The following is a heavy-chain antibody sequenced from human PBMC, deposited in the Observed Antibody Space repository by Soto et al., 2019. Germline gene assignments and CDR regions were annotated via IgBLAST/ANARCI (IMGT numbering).Heavy chain of an antibody. J-gene: IGHJ4*02. D-gene: IGHD5-18*01. Sequence: ASVKVSCKASGYTFTSYDINWVRQATGQGLEWMGWMNPNSGNTGYAQKFQGRVTMTRNTSISTAYMELSSLRSEDTAVYYCAREWVQLWLFDYWGQGTLVTVSS. CDR2: MNPNSGNT. CDR3: AREWVQLWLFDY. V-gene: IGHV1-8*01. CDR1: GYTFTSYD.